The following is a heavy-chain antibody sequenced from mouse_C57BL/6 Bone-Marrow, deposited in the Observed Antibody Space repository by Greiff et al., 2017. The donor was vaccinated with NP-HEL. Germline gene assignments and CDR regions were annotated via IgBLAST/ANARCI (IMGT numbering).Heavy chain of an antibody. V-gene: IGHV5-4*01. CDR1: GFTFSSYA. D-gene: IGHD3-3*01. J-gene: IGHJ4*01. Sequence: EVKLVESGGGLVKPGGSLKLSCAASGFTFSSYAMSWVRQTPEKRLEWVATISDGGSYTYYPDNVKGRFTISRDNAKNNLYLQMSHLKSEDTAMYYCARDRAFLYARDYWGQGTSVTVSS. CDR2: ISDGGSYT. CDR3: ARDRAFLYARDY.